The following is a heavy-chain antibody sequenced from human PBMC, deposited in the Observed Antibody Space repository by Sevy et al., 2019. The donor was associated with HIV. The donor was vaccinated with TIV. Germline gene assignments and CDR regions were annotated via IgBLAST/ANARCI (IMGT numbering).Heavy chain of an antibody. V-gene: IGHV3-21*01. CDR1: GFTFSSYT. J-gene: IGHJ4*02. CDR2: CSSSSSYI. CDR3: AREEEDYVWGTSRDLTFFDY. D-gene: IGHD3-16*02. Sequence: GGSLRLSCAVSGFTFSSYTMNWVRQAPGKGLEWVSYCSSSSSYIYYADSVKGRFTISRDNAKNSLYLQMNSLRAEDTAVYYCAREEEDYVWGTSRDLTFFDYWGQGTLVTVSS.